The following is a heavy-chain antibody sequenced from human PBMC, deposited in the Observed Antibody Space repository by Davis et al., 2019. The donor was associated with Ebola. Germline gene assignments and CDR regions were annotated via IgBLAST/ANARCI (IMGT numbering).Heavy chain of an antibody. D-gene: IGHD1-26*01. Sequence: LKISCAASGFTFSDYYMSWIRQAPGKGLEWVSYISSSGSTIYYADSVKGRFTISRDNAKNSLYLQMNSLRAEDTAVYYCARRIPSGSYPLDYWGQGTLVTVSS. CDR2: ISSSGSTI. J-gene: IGHJ4*02. CDR1: GFTFSDYY. V-gene: IGHV3-11*01. CDR3: ARRIPSGSYPLDY.